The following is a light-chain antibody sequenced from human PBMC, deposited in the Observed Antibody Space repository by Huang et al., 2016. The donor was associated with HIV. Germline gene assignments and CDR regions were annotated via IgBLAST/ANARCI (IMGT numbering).Light chain of an antibody. J-gene: IGKJ1*01. Sequence: EIVMTQSPATLSVSPGERAPLSCRASQSVGKNLAWYQQRRGPAPRLLIYAASTRASGIPARFSGSGSGTESTLTVSSLQSEDFAVYYCQQHNTWPRTFGQGTRV. V-gene: IGKV3-15*01. CDR1: QSVGKN. CDR2: AAS. CDR3: QQHNTWPRT.